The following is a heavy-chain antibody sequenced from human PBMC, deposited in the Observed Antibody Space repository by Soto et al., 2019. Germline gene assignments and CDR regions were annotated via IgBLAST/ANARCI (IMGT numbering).Heavy chain of an antibody. CDR3: ARIVAAAGSGFDY. J-gene: IGHJ4*02. CDR2: ISSSSSYI. CDR1: GFTFSSYS. V-gene: IGHV3-21*01. D-gene: IGHD6-13*01. Sequence: EVQLVESGGGLVKPGGSLRLSCAASGFTFSSYSMNWVRQAPGKGLEWVSSISSSSSYIYYADSVKGRFTISRDNAKNSLYLQMNSLRAEDTAVHYCARIVAAAGSGFDYWGQGTLVTVSS.